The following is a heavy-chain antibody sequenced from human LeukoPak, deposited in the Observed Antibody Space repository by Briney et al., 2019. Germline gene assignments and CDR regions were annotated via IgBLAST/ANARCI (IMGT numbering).Heavy chain of an antibody. Sequence: PGGSLRLSCAASGFTFSSYGMHWVRQAPGKGLEWVAVISYDGSEKYYGDSVKGRFTISRDNAMNTLYMQMNSLRAEDTAVYYCANVMTPVATVWGQGTLVTVSS. CDR2: ISYDGSEK. J-gene: IGHJ4*02. CDR1: GFTFSSYG. D-gene: IGHD4-23*01. CDR3: ANVMTPVATV. V-gene: IGHV3-30*18.